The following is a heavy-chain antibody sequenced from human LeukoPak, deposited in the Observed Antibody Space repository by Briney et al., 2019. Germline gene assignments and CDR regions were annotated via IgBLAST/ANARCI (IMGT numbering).Heavy chain of an antibody. V-gene: IGHV3-53*01. CDR3: ARGYDFWSGYSTRYFDY. CDR2: IYSGGGT. Sequence: PGRSLRLSCAASGFTVSSNYMSWVRQAPGKGLEWVSIIYSGGGTSYADSVKGRFTISRDNSKNTLYLQMNSLRAEDTAVYYCARGYDFWSGYSTRYFDYWGQGTLVAVSS. D-gene: IGHD3-3*01. J-gene: IGHJ4*02. CDR1: GFTVSSNY.